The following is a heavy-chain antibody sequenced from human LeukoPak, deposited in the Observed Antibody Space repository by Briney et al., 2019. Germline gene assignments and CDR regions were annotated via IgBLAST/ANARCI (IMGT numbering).Heavy chain of an antibody. V-gene: IGHV3-7*01. J-gene: IGHJ3*02. CDR3: ARDSEQWLPVDDAFDI. Sequence: GGSLRLSCAASGFTFSSYWMSWVRQAPGKGLEWVANIKQDGSEKYYVDSVKGRFAISRDNAKNSLYLQMNSLRAEDTAVYYCARDSEQWLPVDDAFDIWGQGTMVTVSS. CDR1: GFTFSSYW. CDR2: IKQDGSEK. D-gene: IGHD6-19*01.